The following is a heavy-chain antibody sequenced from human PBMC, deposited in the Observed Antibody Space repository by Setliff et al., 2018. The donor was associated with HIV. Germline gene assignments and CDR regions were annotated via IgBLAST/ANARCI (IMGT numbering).Heavy chain of an antibody. D-gene: IGHD1-1*01. J-gene: IGHJ6*03. Sequence: GASVKVSCKASGGIFSRFAFSWVRQAPGQGLEWMGGIIPIFGTPNYAQKFQGRVTITTDESTNTGYMELYSLTSEDTAIYYCASSAGAVPTTAPYGDYYYYFYMDVWGKGTTVTVSS. CDR2: IIPIFGTP. CDR1: GGIFSRFA. CDR3: ASSAGAVPTTAPYGDYYYYFYMDV. V-gene: IGHV1-69*05.